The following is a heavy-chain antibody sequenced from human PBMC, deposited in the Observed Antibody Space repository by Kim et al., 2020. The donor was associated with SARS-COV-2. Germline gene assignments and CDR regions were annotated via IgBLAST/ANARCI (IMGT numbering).Heavy chain of an antibody. J-gene: IGHJ3*02. CDR3: AREGEGRGYFGAFDI. V-gene: IGHV3-48*03. Sequence: GGSLRLSCAASGFTFSSYEMNWVRQAPGKGLEWVSYISSSGSTIYYADSVKGRFTISRDNAKNSLYLQMNSLRAEDTAVYYCAREGEGRGYFGAFDIWGQGTMVTVSS. D-gene: IGHD3-22*01. CDR2: ISSSGSTI. CDR1: GFTFSSYE.